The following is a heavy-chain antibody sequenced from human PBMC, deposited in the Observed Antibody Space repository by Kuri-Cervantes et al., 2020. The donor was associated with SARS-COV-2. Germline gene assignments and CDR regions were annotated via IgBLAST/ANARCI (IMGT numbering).Heavy chain of an antibody. Sequence: GESLKISCAASGFTFSSYAMHWVRQAPGKGLEWVAVISYDGSNKYYADSVKGRFTIPRDNAKNSLYLQMNSLRAEDTAVYYCAELGMGPVDYWGQGTLVTVSS. CDR1: GFTFSSYA. D-gene: IGHD7-27*01. CDR3: AELGMGPVDY. V-gene: IGHV3-30*04. CDR2: ISYDGSNK. J-gene: IGHJ4*02.